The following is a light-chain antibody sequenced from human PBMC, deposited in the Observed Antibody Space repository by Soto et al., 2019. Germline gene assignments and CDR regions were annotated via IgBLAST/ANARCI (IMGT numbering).Light chain of an antibody. J-gene: IGKJ1*01. CDR2: LGS. CDR1: QSLLHSNGYNY. V-gene: IGKV2-28*01. Sequence: DIVMTQSPLSLPVTPGEPASISCRSSQSLLHSNGYNYLDWYLQKPGQSPQLLIYLGSNRASGVPDRVSGSGSGTDVTLKISRVEAEDVGVYYCMQALQTPWTFGQGPKVEIK. CDR3: MQALQTPWT.